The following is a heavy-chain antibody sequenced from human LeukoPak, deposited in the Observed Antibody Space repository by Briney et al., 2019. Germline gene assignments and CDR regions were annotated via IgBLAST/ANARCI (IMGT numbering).Heavy chain of an antibody. D-gene: IGHD6-6*01. CDR2: IYYSGST. CDR3: TIGIAARVYHYGMDV. CDR1: GGSLSSSRVY. Sequence: PSGTLSLTCAVSGGSLSSSRVYWGGRRPPPGRGGGWGVSIYYSGSTYSNPSLKRRVTTSQYTPKNHFSPKLSSVTPAETALYYCTIGIAARVYHYGMDVWGQGTTVTVSS. J-gene: IGHJ6*02. V-gene: IGHV4-39*01.